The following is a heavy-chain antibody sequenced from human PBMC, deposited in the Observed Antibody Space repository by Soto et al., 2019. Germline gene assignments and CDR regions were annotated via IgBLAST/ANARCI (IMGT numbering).Heavy chain of an antibody. CDR3: TAGSITIFGVAPDWFDP. D-gene: IGHD3-3*01. CDR2: IRSKAYGGTT. J-gene: IGHJ5*02. CDR1: GFTFGDYA. Sequence: SLRLSCTASGFTFGDYAMSWFRQAPGKXLEWVGFIRSKAYGGTTEYAASVKGRFTVSRDDSKSIAYLQMNSLKTEDTAVYYCTAGSITIFGVAPDWFDPWGQGTLVTVSS. V-gene: IGHV3-49*03.